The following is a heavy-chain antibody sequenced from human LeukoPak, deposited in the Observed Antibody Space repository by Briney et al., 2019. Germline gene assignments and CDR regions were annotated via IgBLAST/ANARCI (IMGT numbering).Heavy chain of an antibody. CDR1: GFTYSEYT. CDR2: ISGSSNYI. CDR3: ARDYWLGNRGLFYFNY. J-gene: IGHJ4*02. D-gene: IGHD3-16*01. Sequence: GGSLRLSCAASGFTYSEYTMNWVRLAPGQRLERVSSISGSSNYIYYADSVNGRFTISRGNAKNSLYLQMNSLRVEDTPVYYCARDYWLGNRGLFYFNYWGQGTLVTVSS. V-gene: IGHV3-21*01.